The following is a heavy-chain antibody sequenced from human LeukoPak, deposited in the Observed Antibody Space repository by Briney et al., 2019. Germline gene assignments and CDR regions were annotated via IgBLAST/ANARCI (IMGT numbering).Heavy chain of an antibody. J-gene: IGHJ4*02. CDR3: AKVPPQRCPGDTCYPTFEY. CDR2: IRYTGDT. CDR1: GDSISSSY. D-gene: IGHD2-15*01. Sequence: SETLSLTCTVSGDSISSSYWSWIRHSPGKGLEWIGYIRYTGDTNYNPSFRRRVTISLDTSKNQFFLNLNSVTTADTAIYYCAKVPPQRCPGDTCYPTFEYWGQGTLVTVSS. V-gene: IGHV4-59*01.